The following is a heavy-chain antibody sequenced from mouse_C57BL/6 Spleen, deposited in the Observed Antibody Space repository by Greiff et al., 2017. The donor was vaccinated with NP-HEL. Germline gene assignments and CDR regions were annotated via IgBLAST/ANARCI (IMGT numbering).Heavy chain of an antibody. D-gene: IGHD1-1*01. CDR1: GYTFTSYW. J-gene: IGHJ3*01. Sequence: VQLQQSGAELVRPGTSVKLSCKASGYTFTSYWMHWVKQRPGQGLEWIGVIDPSDSYTNYNQKFKGKATLTVDTSSSTAYMQLSSLTSEDSAVYYCARSDYYGSSYRFAYWGQGTLVTVSA. CDR2: IDPSDSYT. V-gene: IGHV1-59*01. CDR3: ARSDYYGSSYRFAY.